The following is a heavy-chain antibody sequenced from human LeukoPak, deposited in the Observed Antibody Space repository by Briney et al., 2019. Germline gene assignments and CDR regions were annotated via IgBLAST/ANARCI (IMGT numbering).Heavy chain of an antibody. V-gene: IGHV4-31*03. J-gene: IGHJ2*01. CDR2: IYYSGSP. Sequence: SQTLSLTCTVSGGSISRGGGYYWSWIRQHPGKGLEWIGFIYYSGSPYYNPSLKSRLTMSVDTSKNQFSLRLTSVTAADTAVYYCARDLEYCSSSNCPRYWYFDLWGRGTLVTVSS. D-gene: IGHD2-2*01. CDR3: ARDLEYCSSSNCPRYWYFDL. CDR1: GGSISRGGGYY.